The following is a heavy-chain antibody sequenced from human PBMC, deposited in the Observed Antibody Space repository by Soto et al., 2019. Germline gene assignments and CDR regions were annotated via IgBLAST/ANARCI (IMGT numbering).Heavy chain of an antibody. D-gene: IGHD6-6*01. CDR3: TTDFPSWYSRPSGNFDY. J-gene: IGHJ4*02. Sequence: EVQLVESGGGLVKPGWSLRLSCAASGFTFSNAWMSWVRQAPGKGLEWVGRIKSQTDGGTTDYAAPVKGRFTISRNDVKNTLYLKMNRLKTADTAVYYCTTDFPSWYSRPSGNFDYWGQGTLVTVSS. CDR1: GFTFSNAW. V-gene: IGHV3-15*01. CDR2: IKSQTDGGTT.